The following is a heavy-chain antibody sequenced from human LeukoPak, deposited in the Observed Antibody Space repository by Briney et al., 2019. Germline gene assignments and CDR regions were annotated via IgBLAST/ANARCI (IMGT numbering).Heavy chain of an antibody. CDR2: ISGSGGST. J-gene: IGHJ5*02. CDR1: GFSFSIYA. Sequence: PGGSLRLSCAASGFSFSIYAMSWVRQAPGKGLEWVSAISGSGGSTYYADTVKGRFTISRDNSKNTLYLQINSLGADDTAVYYCAKDLSPAAAWGQGTLVTVSS. V-gene: IGHV3-23*01. D-gene: IGHD6-25*01. CDR3: AKDLSPAAA.